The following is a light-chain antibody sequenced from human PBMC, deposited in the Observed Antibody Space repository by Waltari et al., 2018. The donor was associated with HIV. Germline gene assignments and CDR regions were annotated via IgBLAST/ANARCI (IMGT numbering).Light chain of an antibody. CDR1: ALPVQH. CDR3: LSADGRGVRKF. Sequence: YELPQPPSVSVSPGQSARLTCSGNALPVQHGYLYQHNVGQAPVLVIFRSRERSSQVPARFSASKSGTTFTLTISGVQAEDEADYFCLSADGRGVRKFFGGGTRLSVL. V-gene: IGLV3-25*03. J-gene: IGLJ2*01. CDR2: RSR.